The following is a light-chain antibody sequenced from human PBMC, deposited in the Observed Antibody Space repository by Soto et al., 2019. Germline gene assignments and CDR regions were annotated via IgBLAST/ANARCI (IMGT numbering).Light chain of an antibody. J-gene: IGKJ4*01. CDR3: QQYYSYPLT. CDR1: QDIGSY. Sequence: IWMTQSPSSFSASTGNRVTIPCRASQDIGSYLAWYQQKPGKAPKLLIYAASTLQSGVPSRFSGSGSGTDFTLSITSLQSEDFATYYCQQYYSYPLTFGGGTKVEIK. CDR2: AAS. V-gene: IGKV1-8*01.